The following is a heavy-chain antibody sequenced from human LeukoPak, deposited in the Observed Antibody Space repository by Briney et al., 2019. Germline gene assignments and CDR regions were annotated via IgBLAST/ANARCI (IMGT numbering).Heavy chain of an antibody. CDR1: GGSISSSSYY. D-gene: IGHD3-10*01. J-gene: IGHJ4*02. CDR2: IYYSGST. Sequence: PSETLSLTCTVSGGSISSSSYYWGWIRQPPGKGLEWIGSIYYSGSTYYNPSLKSRVTISVDTSKNQFSLKLSSVTAADTAVYYCARLEVYGSGTVDYWGQGTLVTVSS. CDR3: ARLEVYGSGTVDY. V-gene: IGHV4-39*01.